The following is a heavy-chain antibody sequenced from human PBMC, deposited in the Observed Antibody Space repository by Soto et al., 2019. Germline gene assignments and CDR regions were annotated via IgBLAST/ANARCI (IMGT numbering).Heavy chain of an antibody. Sequence: ASVKVSCKASGYTFSDFYITWVRQAPGQGLEWMGWINPNSGDTNYAQNFKGWVTMTRDTSINTAYMELTRLGPDDMAIYFCATAGRRSCGDDCYLDYWGQGTPVTVSS. CDR2: INPNSGDT. CDR3: ATAGRRSCGDDCYLDY. V-gene: IGHV1-2*04. D-gene: IGHD2-21*02. CDR1: GYTFSDFY. J-gene: IGHJ4*02.